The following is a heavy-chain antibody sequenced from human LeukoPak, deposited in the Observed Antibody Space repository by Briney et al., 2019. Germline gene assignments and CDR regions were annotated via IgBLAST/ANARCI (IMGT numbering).Heavy chain of an antibody. V-gene: IGHV1-8*01. D-gene: IGHD1-26*01. CDR2: MNPNSGNT. CDR3: ARFGMGAQLPFDT. J-gene: IGHJ4*02. CDR1: GYTFTSFD. Sequence: GSSVKVSCKASGYTFTSFDINWVRQATGQGPEWVGWMNPNSGNTGYAQRFQGRVTMTRNTSISTAYMEVSSLRYEDTAVYYCARFGMGAQLPFDTWGQGTLVTVSS.